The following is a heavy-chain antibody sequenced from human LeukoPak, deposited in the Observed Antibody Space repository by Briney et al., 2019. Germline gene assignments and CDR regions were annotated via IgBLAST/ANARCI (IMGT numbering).Heavy chain of an antibody. CDR2: IFHSGST. J-gene: IGHJ6*02. CDR1: SGSISTYY. D-gene: IGHD3-22*01. V-gene: IGHV4-59*08. Sequence: SETLSLTCTVSSGSISTYYWSWIRQSPGKGLEWMGYIFHSGSTTYNPSLSSRLTISVDTSKNQFSLELRSVTAADTAVYYCARQGTSGSYLTGLDVWGQGTTVTVSS. CDR3: ARQGTSGSYLTGLDV.